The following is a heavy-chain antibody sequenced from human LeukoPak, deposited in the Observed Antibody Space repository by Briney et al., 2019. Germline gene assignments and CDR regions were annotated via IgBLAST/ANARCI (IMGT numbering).Heavy chain of an antibody. D-gene: IGHD3-10*01. Sequence: SETLSLTCTVSGGSISTSNYYWGWIRQPPGKGLEWIGSIYYSGSTYYNPSLKSRVTISVDTSKNQFSLKLSSVTAADTAVYYCARGAYGSGSHNWFDPWGQGTLVTVSS. CDR3: ARGAYGSGSHNWFDP. V-gene: IGHV4-39*01. J-gene: IGHJ5*02. CDR2: IYYSGST. CDR1: GGSISTSNYY.